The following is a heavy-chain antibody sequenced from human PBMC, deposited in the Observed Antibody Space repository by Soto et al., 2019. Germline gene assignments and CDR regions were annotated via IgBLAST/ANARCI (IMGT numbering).Heavy chain of an antibody. D-gene: IGHD6-19*01. CDR3: AREMDGYSSGWQDY. Sequence: GGSLRLSCAASGFAFSGSAMHWVRQASGKGLEWVGRIRSKANSYATTYAASVEGRFTISRDDSKNTAYLQMNSLKTEDTAVYYCAREMDGYSSGWQDYWGQGTLVTVSS. CDR1: GFAFSGSA. CDR2: IRSKANSYAT. J-gene: IGHJ4*02. V-gene: IGHV3-73*01.